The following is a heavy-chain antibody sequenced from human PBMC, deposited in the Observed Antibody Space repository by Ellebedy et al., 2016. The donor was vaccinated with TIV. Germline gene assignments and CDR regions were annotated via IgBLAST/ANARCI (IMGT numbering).Heavy chain of an antibody. V-gene: IGHV4-34*01. Sequence: MPSETLSLTCAVYGGSFSGYYWSWIRQPPGKGLEWIGEITYSGSTNYNPSLKSRVTISVDTSKNQFSLNLSSVTAAATAVYDCARGLARDYWGQGTLVTVSS. CDR1: GGSFSGYY. CDR3: ARGLARDY. J-gene: IGHJ4*02. CDR2: ITYSGST.